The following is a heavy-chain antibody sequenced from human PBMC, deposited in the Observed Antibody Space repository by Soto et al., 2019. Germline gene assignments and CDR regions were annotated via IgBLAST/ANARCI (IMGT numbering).Heavy chain of an antibody. Sequence: ETLANTCSVSGGSVSNKTYYWSWIRQPPGKRLEWIGYVYYSGTTNYNPSLKSRVTISVDLSKNQFSLRLSSVTTADTALYYCARTTAVPNTLRSRYFFDYWGQGTLVTVSS. CDR3: ARTTAVPNTLRSRYFFDY. V-gene: IGHV4-61*01. CDR1: GGSVSNKTYY. D-gene: IGHD4-17*01. J-gene: IGHJ4*02. CDR2: VYYSGTT.